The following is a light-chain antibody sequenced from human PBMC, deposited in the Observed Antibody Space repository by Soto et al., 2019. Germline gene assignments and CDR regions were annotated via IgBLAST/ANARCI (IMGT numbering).Light chain of an antibody. CDR1: SSDVGGFNY. CDR2: DVS. V-gene: IGLV2-14*01. J-gene: IGLJ1*01. Sequence: QSALTQPASVSGSPGQSITISCTGTSSDVGGFNYVSWYQQHPGKAPKLMIYDVSNRPSGVSSRFSGSKSGNTASLTISGLQAEDEADYYCSSYTSISLYVFGTGTKLTVL. CDR3: SSYTSISLYV.